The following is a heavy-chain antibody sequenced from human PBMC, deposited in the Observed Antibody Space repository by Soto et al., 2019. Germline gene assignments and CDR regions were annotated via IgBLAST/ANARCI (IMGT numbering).Heavy chain of an antibody. Sequence: PSETLSLTCAVSGGPISSSNWRSWFRQPPGKGLEWIGEIYHSGSTTYNPSLKILVTISVDKSKDQFSLKLSSVTAAYTAMYYCARDGSGWYGDYFDYWGQGTLVT. D-gene: IGHD6-19*01. J-gene: IGHJ4*02. CDR2: IYHSGST. CDR1: GGPISSSNW. V-gene: IGHV4-4*02. CDR3: ARDGSGWYGDYFDY.